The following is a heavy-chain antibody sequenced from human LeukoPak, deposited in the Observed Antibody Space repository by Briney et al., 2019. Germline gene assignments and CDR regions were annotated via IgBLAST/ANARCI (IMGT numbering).Heavy chain of an antibody. CDR1: GYTFTGYY. CDR2: INPNSGGT. V-gene: IGHV1-2*02. D-gene: IGHD4-17*01. J-gene: IGHJ4*02. Sequence: ASVKVSCKPSGYTFTGYYMHWVRQAPGQGLEWMGWINPNSGGTNYAQKFQGRVTLTRDTTISTPYMERSRVRSYDTAVYYCARERGDGDYPLDYWGQGTLVTVSS. CDR3: ARERGDGDYPLDY.